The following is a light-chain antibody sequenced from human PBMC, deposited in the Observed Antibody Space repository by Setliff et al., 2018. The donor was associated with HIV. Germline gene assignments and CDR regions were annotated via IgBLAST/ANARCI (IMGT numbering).Light chain of an antibody. CDR1: SSNIGNNY. CDR2: GNN. Sequence: QSVLTQPPSVSAAPGQKVTISCSGSSSNIGNNYVSWYQQLPGTAPKLLMYGNNKRPSGIPDRFSGSKSGTSATLGITGLQTGDEADYYCHSYDSSLTGSVFGTGTKVTVL. J-gene: IGLJ1*01. V-gene: IGLV1-51*02. CDR3: HSYDSSLTGSV.